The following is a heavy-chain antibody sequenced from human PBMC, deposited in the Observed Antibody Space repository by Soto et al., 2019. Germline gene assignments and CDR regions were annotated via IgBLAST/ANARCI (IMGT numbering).Heavy chain of an antibody. Sequence: GGSLRLSCAASGFTFSSYAMSWVRQAPGKGLEWVSAISGSGGSTYYADSVKGRFTISRDNSKNTLYLQMNSLRAEDTAVYYSAKDEDIVVVVAAIDYWGQGTLVTVSS. J-gene: IGHJ4*02. D-gene: IGHD2-15*01. V-gene: IGHV3-23*01. CDR3: AKDEDIVVVVAAIDY. CDR1: GFTFSSYA. CDR2: ISGSGGST.